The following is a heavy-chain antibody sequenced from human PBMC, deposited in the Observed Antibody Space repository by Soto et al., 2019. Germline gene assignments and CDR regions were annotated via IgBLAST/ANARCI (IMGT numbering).Heavy chain of an antibody. J-gene: IGHJ6*02. CDR3: ARALDSGLAHAPDV. D-gene: IGHD3-10*01. CDR2: ISYDGSNK. V-gene: IGHV3-30*03. Sequence: GGSLRLSCAASGFTFSSYGMHWVRQAPGKGLEWVAVISYDGSNKYYADSVKGRFTISRDNSKNTLDLQMNSLRAEDTAVYYCARALDSGLAHAPDVWGQGTKVTVSS. CDR1: GFTFSSYG.